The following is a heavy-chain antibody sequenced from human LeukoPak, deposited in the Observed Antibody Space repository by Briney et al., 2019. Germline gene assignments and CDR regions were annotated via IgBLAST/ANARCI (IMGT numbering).Heavy chain of an antibody. V-gene: IGHV5-51*01. J-gene: IGHJ6*03. D-gene: IGHD3-10*01. CDR3: ARQRITMVRGVITNYYYYYMDV. CDR1: GYSFTSYW. CDR2: IYPGDSDT. Sequence: GESLKISCKGSGYSFTSYWIGWVRQMPGKGLEWMGIIYPGDSDTRYSPSFQGQVTISADKSISTAYLQWSSLKASDTAMYYCARQRITMVRGVITNYYYYYMDVWGKGTTVTVSS.